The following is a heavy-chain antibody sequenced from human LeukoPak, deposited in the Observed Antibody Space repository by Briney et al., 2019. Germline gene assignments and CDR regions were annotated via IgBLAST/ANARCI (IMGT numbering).Heavy chain of an antibody. CDR1: GFTFSSYW. V-gene: IGHV3-7*03. Sequence: GGSLRLSCAASGFTFSSYWMSWVRQAPGKGLEWVANIKQDGSEKYYVDSVKGRFTISRDNAKNSLYLQMNSLRAEDTAVYYCARIPIHGSGSFDYWGQGTLATVSS. D-gene: IGHD3-10*01. CDR3: ARIPIHGSGSFDY. J-gene: IGHJ4*02. CDR2: IKQDGSEK.